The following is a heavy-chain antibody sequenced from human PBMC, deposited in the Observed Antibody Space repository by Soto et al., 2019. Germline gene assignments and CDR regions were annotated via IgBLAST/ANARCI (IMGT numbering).Heavy chain of an antibody. V-gene: IGHV4-59*01. CDR3: ARGGRGGYSGYDHDY. D-gene: IGHD5-12*01. J-gene: IGHJ4*02. Sequence: SETLSLTCTVSGGSINSYYWSWTRQPPGKGLEWIGNIYYSGSTNYNPSLRSRVTISVDTSKNQFSLNLSSVTAADTAVYYCARGGRGGYSGYDHDYWGQGALVTVSS. CDR2: IYYSGST. CDR1: GGSINSYY.